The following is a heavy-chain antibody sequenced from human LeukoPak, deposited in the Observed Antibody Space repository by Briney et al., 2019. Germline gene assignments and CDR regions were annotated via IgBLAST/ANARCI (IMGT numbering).Heavy chain of an antibody. Sequence: GGSLRLSCAGSGFTFSDYWMSWVRQAPGKGLEWVANINLDGNEKHYVDSVKGRFTISRDNAKNSLFLHMNSQRAEDTAIYYCARHTTLDPWGQGALVTVSS. J-gene: IGHJ5*02. CDR2: INLDGNEK. CDR3: ARHTTLDP. V-gene: IGHV3-7*01. CDR1: GFTFSDYW. D-gene: IGHD1-14*01.